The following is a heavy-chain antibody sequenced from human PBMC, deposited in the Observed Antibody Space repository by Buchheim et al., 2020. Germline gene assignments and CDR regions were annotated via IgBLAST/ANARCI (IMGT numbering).Heavy chain of an antibody. J-gene: IGHJ6*02. CDR3: TRRSGKQDYYYYGMDV. CDR1: GFTFGDYA. Sequence: EVQLVESGGGLVQPGRSLRLSCTASGFTFGDYAMSWVRQAPGKGLEWVGFIRSKAYGGTTEYAASVKGRFTISRDDSKSIAYLQMNSLKTEDTAVYYCTRRSGKQDYYYYGMDVWGQGTT. V-gene: IGHV3-49*04. D-gene: IGHD1-26*01. CDR2: IRSKAYGGTT.